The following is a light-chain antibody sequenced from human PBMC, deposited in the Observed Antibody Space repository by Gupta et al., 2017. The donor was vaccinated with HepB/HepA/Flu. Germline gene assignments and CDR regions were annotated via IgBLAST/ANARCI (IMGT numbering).Light chain of an antibody. V-gene: IGKV3-11*01. J-gene: IGKJ4*01. CDR2: DAS. CDR3: QQRDNCPFT. CDR1: QSVGNY. Sequence: EIVLTQSPATLSLSPGDTASLSCRASQSVGNYLAWYQQRPGQPPRPLIYDASQRATGVPARFSGSGFGTDFTLTISSREAEDVAIYYCQQRDNCPFTFGRGTKLDIK.